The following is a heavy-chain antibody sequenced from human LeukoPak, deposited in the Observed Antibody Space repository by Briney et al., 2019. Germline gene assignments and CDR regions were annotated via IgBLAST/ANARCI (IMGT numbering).Heavy chain of an antibody. CDR3: ARGGGTTRIDY. CDR1: GDSIRSGTYY. D-gene: IGHD4-17*01. V-gene: IGHV4-61*02. J-gene: IGHJ4*02. Sequence: SETLSLTCTVSGDSIRSGTYYWSWIRQPAGKGLEWIGRIYTSGNTNYNPSLKSRVTISVDTSKNQFSLKLSSVTAADTAVDYCARGGGTTRIDYWGQGTLVTVSS. CDR2: IYTSGNT.